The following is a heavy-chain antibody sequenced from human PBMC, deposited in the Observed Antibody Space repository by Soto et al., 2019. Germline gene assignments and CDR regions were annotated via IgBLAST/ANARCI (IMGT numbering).Heavy chain of an antibody. V-gene: IGHV3-23*01. CDR2: VSGGSGVT. Sequence: EVQLLESGGGLVQPGGSLRLSCDVSGFSFSTYGVTWVRQAPGKGLEWVSGVSGGSGVTHYADSVKGRFTITGDNSKNTVYLHMNSLRVEDTAVYYCAKWNGYGDYWGQGTLVTVSS. CDR3: AKWNGYGDY. D-gene: IGHD1-1*01. J-gene: IGHJ4*02. CDR1: GFSFSTYG.